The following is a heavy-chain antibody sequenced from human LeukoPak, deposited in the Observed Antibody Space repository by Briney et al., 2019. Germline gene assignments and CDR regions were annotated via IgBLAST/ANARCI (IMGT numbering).Heavy chain of an antibody. D-gene: IGHD3-22*01. CDR1: GFTFDDYA. CDR2: ITGDGGST. Sequence: GGSLRLSCAASGFTFDDYAMHWVRQAPGKGLEWVSFITGDGGSTYYADSVKGRFTISRDNSKNSLYLQMNSLRTQDTALYYCAKGYYYDSSGCYYLDYWGQGTLVTVSS. J-gene: IGHJ4*02. V-gene: IGHV3-43*02. CDR3: AKGYYYDSSGCYYLDY.